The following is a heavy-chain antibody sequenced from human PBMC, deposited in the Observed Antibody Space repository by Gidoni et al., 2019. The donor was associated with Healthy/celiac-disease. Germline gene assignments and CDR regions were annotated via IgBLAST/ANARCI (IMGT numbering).Heavy chain of an antibody. Sequence: QVQLVQSGAEVKKPGASVKVSCKASGYTFTSYGISWVRQAPGQGLEWMGWISAYNGKTNYAQKLQGRVTMTTDTSTSTAYMELRSLRSDDTAVYYCARAPVLRFLEWLPEMGGEDAFDIWGQGTMVTVSS. J-gene: IGHJ3*02. CDR2: ISAYNGKT. CDR1: GYTFTSYG. D-gene: IGHD3-3*01. CDR3: ARAPVLRFLEWLPEMGGEDAFDI. V-gene: IGHV1-18*01.